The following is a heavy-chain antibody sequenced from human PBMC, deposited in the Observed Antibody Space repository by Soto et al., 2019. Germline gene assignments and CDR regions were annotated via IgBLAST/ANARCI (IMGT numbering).Heavy chain of an antibody. J-gene: IGHJ4*02. V-gene: IGHV3-30-3*01. Sequence: LRLSCAASGFTFSSYAMHWVRQAPGKGLEWVAVISYDGSNKYYADSVKGRFTISRDNSKNTLYLQMNSLRAEDTAVYYCARDGLGATLVPFDDSGQATRVTVAS. CDR1: GFTFSSYA. D-gene: IGHD1-26*01. CDR2: ISYDGSNK. CDR3: ARDGLGATLVPFDD.